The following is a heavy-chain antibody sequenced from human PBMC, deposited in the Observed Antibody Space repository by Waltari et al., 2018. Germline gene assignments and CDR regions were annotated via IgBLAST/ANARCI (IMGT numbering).Heavy chain of an antibody. J-gene: IGHJ4*02. CDR2: IYSGGST. V-gene: IGHV3-53*01. CDR3: ARDGSRSSGLRY. CDR1: GFTVRSNY. D-gene: IGHD6-19*01. Sequence: EVQLVESGGGLLQPGGSLRLSCAASGFTVRSNYMSWVRQAPGKGLEWVSVIYSGGSTYSADSVKGRFTISRDNSKNTLYLQMNSLRAEDTAVYYCARDGSRSSGLRYWGQGTLVTVSS.